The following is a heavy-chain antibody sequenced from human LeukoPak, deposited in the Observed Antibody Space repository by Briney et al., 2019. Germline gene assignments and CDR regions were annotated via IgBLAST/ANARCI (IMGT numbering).Heavy chain of an antibody. J-gene: IGHJ4*02. CDR2: IRYDGSNK. CDR1: GFTYSSYG. Sequence: GGSLRLSCAASGFTYSSYGMHRVRQAPGKGLEWVAFIRYDGSNKYYADSVKGRFTISRDNSKNTLYLQMNSLRAEDTAVYYCARGRKRYVGIAAADFDYWGQGTLVTVSS. V-gene: IGHV3-30*02. CDR3: ARGRKRYVGIAAADFDY. D-gene: IGHD6-13*01.